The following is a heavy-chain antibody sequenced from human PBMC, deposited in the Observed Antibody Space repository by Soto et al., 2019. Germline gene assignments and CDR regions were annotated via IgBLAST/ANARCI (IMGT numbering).Heavy chain of an antibody. Sequence: GSLRLSCAASGFTFSDYYMSWIRQAPGKGLEWIGEINHSGSTNYNPSLRSRVTMSVDTSKNQFSLKLSSVTAADTAVYYCARSDPYYDILTGYLYYYGMDVWGQGTTVTVSS. D-gene: IGHD3-9*01. V-gene: IGHV4-34*01. CDR3: ARSDPYYDILTGYLYYYGMDV. CDR2: INHSGST. J-gene: IGHJ6*02. CDR1: GFTFSDYY.